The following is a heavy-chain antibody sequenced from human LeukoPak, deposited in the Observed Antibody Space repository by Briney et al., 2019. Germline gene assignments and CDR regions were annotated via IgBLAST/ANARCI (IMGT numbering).Heavy chain of an antibody. D-gene: IGHD3-10*01. CDR2: IYHSGST. V-gene: IGHV4-30-2*01. Sequence: NPSQTLSLTCTVSGGSISSGGYYWSWIRQPPGKGLEWIGYIYHSGSTYYNPSLKSRVTISVDRSKNQFSLKLSSVTAADTAVYYCAREEWFGEWGQGTLVTVSS. J-gene: IGHJ4*02. CDR3: AREEWFGE. CDR1: GGSISSGGYY.